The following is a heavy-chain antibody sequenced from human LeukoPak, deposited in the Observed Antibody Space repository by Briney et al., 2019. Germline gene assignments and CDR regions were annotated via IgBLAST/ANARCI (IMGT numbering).Heavy chain of an antibody. V-gene: IGHV4-59*01. D-gene: IGHD6-19*01. Sequence: PSETLSLTCTVSGGSISSYYWSWIRQPPGKGLEWIGYIYYSGSTNYNPSLKSRVTISVDTSKNQFSLKLSSVTAADTAVYYCARDHSSGWLTTTGNWFDPWGQGTLVTVSS. CDR2: IYYSGST. CDR3: ARDHSSGWLTTTGNWFDP. CDR1: GGSISSYY. J-gene: IGHJ5*02.